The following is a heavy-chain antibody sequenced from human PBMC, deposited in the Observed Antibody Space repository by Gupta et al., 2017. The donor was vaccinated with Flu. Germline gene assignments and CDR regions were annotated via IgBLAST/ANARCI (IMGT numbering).Heavy chain of an antibody. CDR1: GYPFRGCG. CDR3: GKDRGPLLWFGELSYFDY. V-gene: IGHV3-30*18. D-gene: IGHD3-10*01. CDR2: KSYDGSSK. Sequence: VQRGESGGGAVQPGRCLRLSCAASGYPFRGCGMTCVRKGPGKGMEWLAVKSYDGSSKYYEESVEGRFTISRDNSKNTLYLQMISLRAEDTAVYYCGKDRGPLLWFGELSYFDYWGQGTLVTVSS. J-gene: IGHJ4*02.